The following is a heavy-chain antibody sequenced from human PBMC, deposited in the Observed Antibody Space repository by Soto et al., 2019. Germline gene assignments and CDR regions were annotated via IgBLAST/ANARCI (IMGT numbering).Heavy chain of an antibody. CDR1: GASISSYF. Sequence: SETLSLTCTVSGASISSYFWSWIRQPPGKGLEWIGYVYSTEITNYNPSLKSRVAMSIDTSKNQFSLKVRSVTAAETAVYYCARGSEAWFDPWGQGTLVTVSS. V-gene: IGHV4-59*01. J-gene: IGHJ5*02. CDR3: ARGSEAWFDP. CDR2: VYSTEIT.